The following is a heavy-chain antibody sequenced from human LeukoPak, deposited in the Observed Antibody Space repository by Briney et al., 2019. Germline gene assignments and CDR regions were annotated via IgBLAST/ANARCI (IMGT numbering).Heavy chain of an antibody. J-gene: IGHJ4*02. CDR1: GFTVSTNY. V-gene: IGHV3-66*01. CDR3: AKDTLDSSGYCFDY. CDR2: IYGGGAT. Sequence: GGSLRLSCAASGFTVSTNYMIWVRQAPGKGLEWVSVIYGGGATYYADSVKGRFTISRDNSKNTLYLQMNSLRAEDTAVYYCAKDTLDSSGYCFDYWGQGTLVTVSS. D-gene: IGHD3-22*01.